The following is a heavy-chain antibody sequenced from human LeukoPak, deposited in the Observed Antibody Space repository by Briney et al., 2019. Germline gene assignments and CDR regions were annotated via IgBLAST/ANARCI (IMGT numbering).Heavy chain of an antibody. CDR3: AKDQGGYGDYGYFDL. J-gene: IGHJ2*01. D-gene: IGHD4-17*01. V-gene: IGHV3-30*18. CDR1: GFTFSSYG. CDR2: ISYDGSNK. Sequence: GGSLRLSCAASGFTFSSYGMHWVRQAPGKGLEWVAVISYDGSNKYYADSVKGRFTISRDNSKNTLYLQMNSLRAEDTAVYYCAKDQGGYGDYGYFDLWGRGTLVTVSS.